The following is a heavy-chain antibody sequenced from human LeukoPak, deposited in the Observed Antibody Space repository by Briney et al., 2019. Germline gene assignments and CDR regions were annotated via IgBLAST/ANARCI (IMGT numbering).Heavy chain of an antibody. Sequence: GASVKVSCKASGGTFSSYTINWVRQAPGQGLEWMGGIIPIFGTANYAQKFQGRVTITADGSTSTAYMELSSQRSEDTAVYYCARENGYDRDRELTLWGQGTLVTVSS. CDR3: ARENGYDRDRELTL. J-gene: IGHJ4*02. CDR2: IIPIFGTA. D-gene: IGHD5-12*01. V-gene: IGHV1-69*13. CDR1: GGTFSSYT.